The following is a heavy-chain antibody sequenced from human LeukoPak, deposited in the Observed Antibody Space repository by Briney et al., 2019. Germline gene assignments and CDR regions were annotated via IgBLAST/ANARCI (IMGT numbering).Heavy chain of an antibody. J-gene: IGHJ4*02. CDR1: GFTFSGYW. Sequence: PGGSLRLSCAASGFTFSGYWMHWVRQAPGKGLVWVSRINTDGSSTGYADSVKGRFTISRDNAKNTLYLQMNSLRAEDTAVYYCARDSGAGNYDYWGQGTLVTVSS. CDR3: ARDSGAGNYDY. V-gene: IGHV3-74*01. CDR2: INTDGSST. D-gene: IGHD4-11*01.